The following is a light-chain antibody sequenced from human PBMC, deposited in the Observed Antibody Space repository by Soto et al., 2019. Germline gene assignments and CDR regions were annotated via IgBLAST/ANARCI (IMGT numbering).Light chain of an antibody. V-gene: IGLV1-40*01. CDR1: NSNIGAGYD. CDR3: YSSDSILTGHV. Sequence: QSVLTQPPSVSGAPGLRVTISCTGSNSNIGAGYDVHWYQQLPGTAPKLLIYNDIKRPSVVPDRFSGSKSATSASLATTALQAEDEADYYCYSSDSILTGHVFGPGTKLTVL. CDR2: NDI. J-gene: IGLJ1*01.